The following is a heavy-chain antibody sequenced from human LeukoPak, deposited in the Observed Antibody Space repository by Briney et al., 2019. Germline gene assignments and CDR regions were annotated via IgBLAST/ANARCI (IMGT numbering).Heavy chain of an antibody. CDR3: VRVMTGGYFDY. Sequence: PGGSLRLSCAASGFTFSDHYMDWVRQAPGRGLVWVGRIRSKVNSYTTDYAASVKGRFTISRDDSKNSLFLQMNSLKTEDTAMYYCVRVMTGGYFDYWGQGTRVTVSS. D-gene: IGHD3-16*01. CDR2: IRSKVNSYTT. J-gene: IGHJ4*02. V-gene: IGHV3-72*01. CDR1: GFTFSDHY.